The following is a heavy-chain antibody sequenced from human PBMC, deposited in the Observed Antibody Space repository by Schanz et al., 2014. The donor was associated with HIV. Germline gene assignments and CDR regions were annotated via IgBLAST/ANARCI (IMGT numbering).Heavy chain of an antibody. CDR3: AKDQGDVTGTPFDY. Sequence: QEQLVESGGGVVQPGKSLRLSCAASGFTFRNFGMHWVRQAPGKGLEWVAVIWYDGSNKYYADSVKGRFTISRDNSKNTLYLQMNSLRAEDTAVYYCAKDQGDVTGTPFDYWGQGTLVTVSS. D-gene: IGHD1-20*01. CDR1: GFTFRNFG. J-gene: IGHJ4*02. CDR2: IWYDGSNK. V-gene: IGHV3-33*06.